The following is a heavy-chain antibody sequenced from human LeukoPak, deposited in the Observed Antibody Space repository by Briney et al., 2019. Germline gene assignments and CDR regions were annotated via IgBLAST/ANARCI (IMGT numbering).Heavy chain of an antibody. J-gene: IGHJ3*02. Sequence: PGGSLRLSCAASGFTFSSYGMHGVRPAPGKGPVWMGGIIPIFGTANYAQKVQGRVTITPDESTSTAYMELSSLRSEDTAVYYCPRDKTIFGVVHAFDIWGQGTMVTVSS. CDR3: PRDKTIFGVVHAFDI. D-gene: IGHD3-3*01. CDR1: GFTFSSYG. CDR2: IIPIFGTA. V-gene: IGHV1-69*01.